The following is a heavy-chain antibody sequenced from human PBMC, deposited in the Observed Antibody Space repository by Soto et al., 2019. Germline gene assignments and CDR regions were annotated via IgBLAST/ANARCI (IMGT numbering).Heavy chain of an antibody. D-gene: IGHD5-18*01. J-gene: IGHJ6*02. V-gene: IGHV4-59*01. CDR3: ARVQKKRGYSYAARGYYYYGMDV. Sequence: SETLSLTCTVSGGSISSYYWSWIRQPPGKGLEWIGYIYYSGSTNYNPSLKSRVTISVDTSKNQFSLKLSSVTAADTAVYYCARVQKKRGYSYAARGYYYYGMDVWGQGTTVTVSS. CDR1: GGSISSYY. CDR2: IYYSGST.